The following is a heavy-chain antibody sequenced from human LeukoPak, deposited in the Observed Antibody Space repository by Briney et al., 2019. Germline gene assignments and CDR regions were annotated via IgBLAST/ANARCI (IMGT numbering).Heavy chain of an antibody. V-gene: IGHV1-18*01. CDR2: ISAYNGNT. Sequence: ASVKVSCKASGYTFTSYGISWVRQAPGQGLEWMGWISAYNGNTNYAQRLQGRVAMTTDTSTSTAYMEPRSLRSDDTAVYYCARVSGYNTMVRSSSAKGYYYYGMDVWGQGTTVTVSS. D-gene: IGHD3-10*01. CDR3: ARVSGYNTMVRSSSAKGYYYYGMDV. CDR1: GYTFTSYG. J-gene: IGHJ6*02.